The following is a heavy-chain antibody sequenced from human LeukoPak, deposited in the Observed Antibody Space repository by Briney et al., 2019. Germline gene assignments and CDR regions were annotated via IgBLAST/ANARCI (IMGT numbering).Heavy chain of an antibody. Sequence: ASVKVSCKASGYTFTGYYMHWVRQAPGQGLEWMGWINPNSGGTNYAQKFQGRVTMTRDTSISTAYMELSRLRSDDTAVYYCARIHSPYYDSSGYYYLQHWGQGTLVTVSS. CDR2: INPNSGGT. CDR3: ARIHSPYYDSSGYYYLQH. D-gene: IGHD3-22*01. V-gene: IGHV1-2*02. J-gene: IGHJ1*01. CDR1: GYTFTGYY.